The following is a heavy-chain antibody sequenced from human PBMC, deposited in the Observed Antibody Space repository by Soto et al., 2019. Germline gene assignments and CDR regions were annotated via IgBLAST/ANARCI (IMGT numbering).Heavy chain of an antibody. V-gene: IGHV4-34*01. CDR2: INHSGST. J-gene: IGHJ6*03. Sequence: SETLSLTCAVYGGSFSGYYWSWIRQPPGKGLEWIGEINHSGSTNYNPSLKSRVTISVDTSKNQFSLKLSSVTAADTAVYYCARGPYGSGIYFGRYYYYYYMDVWGKGTTVTVSS. CDR1: GGSFSGYY. D-gene: IGHD3-10*01. CDR3: ARGPYGSGIYFGRYYYYYYMDV.